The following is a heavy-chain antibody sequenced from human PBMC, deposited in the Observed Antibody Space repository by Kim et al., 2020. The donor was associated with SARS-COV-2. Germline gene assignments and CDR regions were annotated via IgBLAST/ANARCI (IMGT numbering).Heavy chain of an antibody. Sequence: TNSARTFQGRVTMTRDTSTSTVYMDLSSLTSDDTAVYYCARGLGTTINYWGQGTLVTVSS. V-gene: IGHV1-46*01. D-gene: IGHD7-27*01. CDR2: T. J-gene: IGHJ4*02. CDR3: ARGLGTTINY.